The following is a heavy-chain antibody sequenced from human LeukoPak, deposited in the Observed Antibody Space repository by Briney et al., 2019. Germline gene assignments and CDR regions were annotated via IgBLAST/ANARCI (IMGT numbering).Heavy chain of an antibody. CDR2: IWYDRSNK. Sequence: PGRSLRLSCAASGFTFSSYGMHWVRQAPGKGLEWVAVIWYDRSNKYYADSVKGRFTISRDNSKNTLYLQMNSLRAEDTAVYYCARGTGEVRNWGQGTLVTVSS. J-gene: IGHJ4*02. CDR1: GFTFSSYG. V-gene: IGHV3-33*01. D-gene: IGHD7-27*01. CDR3: ARGTGEVRN.